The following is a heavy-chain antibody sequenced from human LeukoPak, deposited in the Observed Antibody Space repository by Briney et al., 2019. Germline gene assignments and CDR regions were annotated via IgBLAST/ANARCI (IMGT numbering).Heavy chain of an antibody. Sequence: PSETLSLTCTVPGGSISTYYWSWIRQPPGRGLEWIGYIYLSGTTMYTPSLKSRVTISVDTSKNQFFLKMTSVTAADTAVYFCARLGSYHDFWGQGALVTVSS. CDR2: IYLSGTT. CDR1: GGSISTYY. CDR3: ARLGSYHDF. D-gene: IGHD1-26*01. V-gene: IGHV4-4*09. J-gene: IGHJ4*02.